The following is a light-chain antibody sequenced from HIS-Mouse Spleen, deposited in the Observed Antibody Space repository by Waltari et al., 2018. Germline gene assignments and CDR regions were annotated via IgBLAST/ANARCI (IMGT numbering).Light chain of an antibody. V-gene: IGKV3-11*01. J-gene: IGKJ2*01. CDR2: DAS. CDR1: QSVSSY. CDR3: QQRSNWPL. Sequence: EIVFTQSPATLSLSPGERATLSCRASQSVSSYLAWYQQNPGQAPRLLIYDASNRATGIPARFSGSGSGTDFTLTISSLEPEDFAVYYCQQRSNWPLFGQGTKLEIK.